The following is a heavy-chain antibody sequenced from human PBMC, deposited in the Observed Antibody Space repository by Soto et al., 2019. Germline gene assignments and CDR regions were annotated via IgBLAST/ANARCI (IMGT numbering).Heavy chain of an antibody. V-gene: IGHV1-69*12. CDR1: GGTFSSYA. D-gene: IGHD1-1*01. CDR3: ASPTRPLYYYYGMDV. Sequence: QVQLVQSGAEVKKPGSSVKVSCKASGGTFSSYAISWVRQAPGQVLEWMGGIIPIFGTANYAQKFQGRVTITADESTSPAYMELSRLRSEDTAVYYCASPTRPLYYYYGMDVWGQGTTVTVSS. CDR2: IIPIFGTA. J-gene: IGHJ6*02.